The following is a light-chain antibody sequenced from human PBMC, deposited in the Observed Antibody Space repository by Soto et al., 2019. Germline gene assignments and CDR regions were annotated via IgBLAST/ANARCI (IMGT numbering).Light chain of an antibody. CDR3: QQLNSDPPIT. CDR1: QGISSY. J-gene: IGKJ5*01. V-gene: IGKV1-9*01. CDR2: AAS. Sequence: DILLTQSPSFLSASVGDRVTITCRASQGISSYLAWYQQKPGKAPKLLIYAASTLQSGVPSRFSGSGSGTEFTLTISSLQHEDFATYYCQQLNSDPPITFGQGTRLEIK.